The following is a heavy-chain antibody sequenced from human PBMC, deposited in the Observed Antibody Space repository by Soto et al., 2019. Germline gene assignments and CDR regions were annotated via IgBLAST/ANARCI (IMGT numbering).Heavy chain of an antibody. CDR3: ARDSVGSGYD. Sequence: QVQLQESGPGLVKPSETLSLTCTVSGGSISSYYWSWIRQPPGKRLEWIGYIYYSGSANYNPSLKCRVTVSVDTSKNQFSLELRCVTAADTAVYYCARDSVGSGYDWGQGTLVTVSS. D-gene: IGHD5-12*01. CDR2: IYYSGSA. J-gene: IGHJ4*02. CDR1: GGSISSYY. V-gene: IGHV4-59*01.